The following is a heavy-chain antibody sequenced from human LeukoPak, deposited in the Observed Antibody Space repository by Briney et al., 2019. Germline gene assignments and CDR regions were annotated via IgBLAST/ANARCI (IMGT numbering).Heavy chain of an antibody. D-gene: IGHD4/OR15-4a*01. Sequence: ASVKVSCKASGYTFTGYYMHWVRQAPGQGLEWMGWINPNSGGTNYAQKFQGRVTMTRDTSISTAYMELGRLRSDDTAVYYCARVLTLTGRDAFDIWGQGTMVTVSS. J-gene: IGHJ3*02. CDR1: GYTFTGYY. V-gene: IGHV1-2*02. CDR2: INPNSGGT. CDR3: ARVLTLTGRDAFDI.